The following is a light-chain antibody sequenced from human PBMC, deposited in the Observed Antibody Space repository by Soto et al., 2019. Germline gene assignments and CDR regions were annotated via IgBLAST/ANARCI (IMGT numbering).Light chain of an antibody. CDR1: QDISNY. CDR3: QQYDNLPPWT. J-gene: IGKJ1*01. CDR2: DAS. Sequence: DIQMTQSPSSLSASVGDRVTITCQESQDISNYLNWYQQKPGKAPKLLIYDASNLETGVPSRFSGSGSGTDFTFTISSLQPEDIATHYCQQYDNLPPWTFGQGTKVEIK. V-gene: IGKV1-33*01.